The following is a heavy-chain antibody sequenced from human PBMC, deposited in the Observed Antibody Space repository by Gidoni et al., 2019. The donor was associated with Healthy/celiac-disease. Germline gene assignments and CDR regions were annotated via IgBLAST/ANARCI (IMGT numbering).Heavy chain of an antibody. CDR2: IYYSGST. Sequence: QVQLQESGPGLVKPSETLSLTCTVSGGSISSYYWSWIRQPPGKGLEWIGYIYYSGSTNYNPSLKSRVTISVDTSKNQFSLKLSSVTAADTAVYYCARLKTPGGTDAFDIWGQGTMVTVSS. J-gene: IGHJ3*02. CDR1: GGSISSYY. V-gene: IGHV4-59*08. CDR3: ARLKTPGGTDAFDI. D-gene: IGHD3-16*01.